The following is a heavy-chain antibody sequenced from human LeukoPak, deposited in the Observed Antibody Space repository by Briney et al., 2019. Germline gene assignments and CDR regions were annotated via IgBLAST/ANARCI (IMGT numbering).Heavy chain of an antibody. CDR2: IRGST. J-gene: IGHJ4*02. V-gene: IGHV3-23*01. CDR1: GFTFNNYA. CDR3: ARPNGYSSGSYYDLTWDY. D-gene: IGHD3-22*01. Sequence: PGGSLRLSCAASGFTFNNYAVSWVRQAPGKGLEWVSLIRGSTYYADSVKGRFTISRDNAKNSLYLQMNSLRAEDTAVYYCARPNGYSSGSYYDLTWDYWGQGTLVTVPS.